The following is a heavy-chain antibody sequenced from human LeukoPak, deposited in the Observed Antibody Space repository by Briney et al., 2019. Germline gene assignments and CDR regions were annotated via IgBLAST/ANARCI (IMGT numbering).Heavy chain of an antibody. J-gene: IGHJ4*02. V-gene: IGHV3-53*01. CDR2: IYSVGSGSST. CDR3: ARGGVDYYGSGTYYLMYYFDY. CDR1: GFTVSTSY. D-gene: IGHD3-10*01. Sequence: GGSLRLSCAASGFTVSTSYMSWVRQAPGKGLEWVSVIYSVGSGSSTYYADSVKGRFTISRDDPHNTLYLQMNSLRAEDTAVYFCARGGVDYYGSGTYYLMYYFDYWGQGALVTVSS.